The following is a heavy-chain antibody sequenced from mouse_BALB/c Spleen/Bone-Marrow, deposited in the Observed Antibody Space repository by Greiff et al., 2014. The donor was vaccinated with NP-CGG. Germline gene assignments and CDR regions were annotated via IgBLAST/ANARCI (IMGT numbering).Heavy chain of an antibody. J-gene: IGHJ4*01. V-gene: IGHV7-3*02. CDR1: GFTFTDYY. CDR3: ARDAYRYAMDY. Sequence: EVQRVESGGGLVQPGGSLRLSCATSGFTFTDYYMSWVRQPPGEALEWLGSIRNKANGYTTEYSASVKGRFTISRDNSQSILYLQMNTLGAEDSATYYCARDAYRYAMDYWGQGTSVTVSS. CDR2: IRNKANGYTT. D-gene: IGHD2-14*01.